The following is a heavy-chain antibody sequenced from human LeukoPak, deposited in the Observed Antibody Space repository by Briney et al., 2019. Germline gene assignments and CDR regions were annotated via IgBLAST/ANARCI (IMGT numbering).Heavy chain of an antibody. D-gene: IGHD3-10*01. CDR2: ISGSGGST. CDR3: ARVVPPTDYGSGSYFWDPYYFDY. V-gene: IGHV3-23*01. J-gene: IGHJ4*02. CDR1: GFTFSSYG. Sequence: GGSLRLSCAASGFTFSSYGMSWVRQAPGKGLEWVSAISGSGGSTYYADSVKGRFTISRDNSRNTLYLQMNSLRAEDTAVYYCARVVPPTDYGSGSYFWDPYYFDYWGQGTLVTVSS.